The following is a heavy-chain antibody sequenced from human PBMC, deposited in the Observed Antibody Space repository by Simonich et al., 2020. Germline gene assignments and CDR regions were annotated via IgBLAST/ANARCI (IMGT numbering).Heavy chain of an antibody. V-gene: IGHV4-39*01. CDR2: IFYSGST. D-gene: IGHD6-13*01. J-gene: IGHJ3*02. CDR3: ARHAGFAFDI. CDR1: GGSISSRSYY. Sequence: QLQLQESGPGLVKPSETLSLTCTVSGGSISSRSYYWGWVRQPPGKGLEWIGSIFYSGSTYYNPSLKSLVTISVDTSKNQFSLKLSSVTAADTAVYYCARHAGFAFDIWGQGTMVTVSS.